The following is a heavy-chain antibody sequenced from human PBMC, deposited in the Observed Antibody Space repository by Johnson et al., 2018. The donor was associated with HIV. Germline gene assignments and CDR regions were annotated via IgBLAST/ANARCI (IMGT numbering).Heavy chain of an antibody. D-gene: IGHD3-22*01. V-gene: IGHV3-9*01. Sequence: VQLVESGGGLVQPGRSLRLSCAASGFTFDDYAMHWVRQAPGKGLEWVSGLSWNSGSIGYADSVKGRFTISRDNAKNSLYLQMNSLRAEDTALYYCAKLPYYYDSSGYSDDAFDIWGQGTMVTVSS. CDR3: AKLPYYYDSSGYSDDAFDI. CDR2: LSWNSGSI. J-gene: IGHJ3*02. CDR1: GFTFDDYA.